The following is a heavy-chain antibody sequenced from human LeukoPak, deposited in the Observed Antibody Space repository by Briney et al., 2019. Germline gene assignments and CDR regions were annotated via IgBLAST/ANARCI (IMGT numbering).Heavy chain of an antibody. J-gene: IGHJ4*02. CDR1: GGSFSGYY. Sequence: PSETLSLTCAVYGGSFSGYYWSWIRQPPGKGLEWIGEINHSGSTNYNPSLKSRVTISVDTSKNQFSLKLSSVTAADTAVYYCARGGLGLWFGELSWENWGQGTLVTVSS. D-gene: IGHD3-10*01. CDR2: INHSGST. CDR3: ARGGLGLWFGELSWEN. V-gene: IGHV4-34*01.